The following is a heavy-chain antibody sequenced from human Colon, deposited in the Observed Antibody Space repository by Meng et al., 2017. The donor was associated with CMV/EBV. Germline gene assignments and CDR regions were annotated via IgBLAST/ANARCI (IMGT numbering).Heavy chain of an antibody. D-gene: IGHD3-22*01. CDR3: ARATYYYDDSAFGH. CDR1: GFSFSSYW. V-gene: IGHV3-7*04. CDR2: INQDGSVK. Sequence: GGSLRLSGEASGFSFSSYWMKWVGQAPGKGLEGVANINQDGSVKYYVDALKGRFTISRDNAENSLYLQMNSLMAEDTAVYYCARATYYYDDSAFGHWGQGTLVTVSS. J-gene: IGHJ4*02.